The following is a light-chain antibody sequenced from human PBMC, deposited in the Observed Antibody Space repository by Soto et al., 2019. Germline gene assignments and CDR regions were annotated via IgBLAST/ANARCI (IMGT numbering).Light chain of an antibody. CDR2: DAS. CDR3: QQYNSYSWT. CDR1: QSISSW. J-gene: IGKJ1*01. Sequence: EIQMAQSPSALCASVGDRVTVTCRASQSISSWLAWYQQKPGKAPKLLIYDASSLESGVPSRFSGSGSGTEFTLTISSLQPDDFATYYCQQYNSYSWTFGQGTKVDIK. V-gene: IGKV1-5*01.